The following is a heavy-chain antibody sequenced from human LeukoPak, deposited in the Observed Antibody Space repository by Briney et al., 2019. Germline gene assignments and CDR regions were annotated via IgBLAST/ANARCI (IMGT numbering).Heavy chain of an antibody. J-gene: IGHJ4*02. D-gene: IGHD4-23*01. CDR2: IYYSGST. CDR1: GGSISSSSYY. V-gene: IGHV4-39*07. Sequence: SETLSLTCTVSGGSISSSSYYWGWIRQPPGKGLEWIGSIYYSGSTYYNPSLKSRVTISVDTSKNQFSLKLSSVTAADTAVYYCARIDDHGGKPLDYWGQGTLVTVSS. CDR3: ARIDDHGGKPLDY.